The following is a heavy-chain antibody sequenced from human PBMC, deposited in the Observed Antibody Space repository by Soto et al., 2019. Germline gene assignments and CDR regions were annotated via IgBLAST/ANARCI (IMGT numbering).Heavy chain of an antibody. D-gene: IGHD2-15*01. Sequence: QVQLVQSGAEVKKPGSSVKVSCKASGGTFSSYAISWVRQAPGQGLEWMGGIIPIFGTANYAQKFQGRVTITADESTSTAYMELSSLRSEDTAVYYCARWGLYCSGGSRATLPHYYYYGMDVWGQGTTVTVSS. V-gene: IGHV1-69*01. CDR2: IIPIFGTA. CDR3: ARWGLYCSGGSRATLPHYYYYGMDV. J-gene: IGHJ6*02. CDR1: GGTFSSYA.